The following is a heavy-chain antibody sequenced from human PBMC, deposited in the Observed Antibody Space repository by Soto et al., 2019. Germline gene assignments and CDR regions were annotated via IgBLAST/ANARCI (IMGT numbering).Heavy chain of an antibody. V-gene: IGHV4-59*01. CDR3: AKYRRTDAEGYTFDY. J-gene: IGHJ4*02. CDR2: IYYTGNI. CDR1: GDSISGYY. D-gene: IGHD5-12*01. Sequence: SETLSLTCTVSGDSISGYYWSWIRQPPGEGLQWIGYIYYTGNINYNPSLKGRVTMSVDTSKNQFSLQVSSVTAADTAVYFCAKYRRTDAEGYTFDYWGQGALVTVSS.